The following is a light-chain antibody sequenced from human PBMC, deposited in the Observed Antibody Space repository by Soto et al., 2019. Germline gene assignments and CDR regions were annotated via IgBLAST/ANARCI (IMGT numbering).Light chain of an antibody. CDR1: QSVSSN. CDR3: QHYNYWLWT. Sequence: EIVMTQSPATVSVSPGERVTLSCRASQSVSSNLAWYQQKPGQAPRLLIYGASTRATDIPVRFSGSGSGTEFTLTISSLQSEDFAVYYCQHYNYWLWTFGQGTRLEIK. J-gene: IGKJ5*01. V-gene: IGKV3-15*01. CDR2: GAS.